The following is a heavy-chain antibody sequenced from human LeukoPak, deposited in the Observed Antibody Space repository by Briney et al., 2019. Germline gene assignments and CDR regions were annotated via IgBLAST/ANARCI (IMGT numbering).Heavy chain of an antibody. J-gene: IGHJ4*02. CDR2: ISSSSSYT. CDR3: ARAEEQWLSYFDY. D-gene: IGHD6-19*01. V-gene: IGHV3-11*05. Sequence: PGRSLRLSCVASGFTFSEYYMGWIRQAPGKGLEWVSYISSSSSYTNYADSVKGRFTVSRDNAKNSLYLQINSLRAEGTAVYYCARAEEQWLSYFDYWGQGTLVTVSS. CDR1: GFTFSEYY.